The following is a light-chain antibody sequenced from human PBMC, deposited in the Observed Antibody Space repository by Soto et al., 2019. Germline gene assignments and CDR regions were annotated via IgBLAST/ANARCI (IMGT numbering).Light chain of an antibody. CDR2: GAS. J-gene: IGKJ2*01. V-gene: IGKV3-20*01. CDR1: QSVSRY. CDR3: QQFDTSQYT. Sequence: VLTQSPGTLSLSPGERATLSCRASQSVSRYLVWYQQKPGQAPRLLIYGASSRASGIPDRFSGSGSGTDFTLTINRLGPEDSAVYYCQQFDTSQYTFGQGTKLEIK.